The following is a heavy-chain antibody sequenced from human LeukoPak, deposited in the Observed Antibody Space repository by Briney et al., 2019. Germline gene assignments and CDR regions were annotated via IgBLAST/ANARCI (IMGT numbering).Heavy chain of an antibody. CDR2: IKQDGSEK. Sequence: GGFLRLSCAASGFTFSNYWMSWVRQAPGKGLEWVANIKQDGSEKYYVDSVKGRFTISRDNDKNSLYLQMNSLRAEDAAVYYCASGRQLGYWGQGTLVTVSS. J-gene: IGHJ4*02. CDR3: ASGRQLGY. V-gene: IGHV3-7*01. CDR1: GFTFSNYW. D-gene: IGHD6-13*01.